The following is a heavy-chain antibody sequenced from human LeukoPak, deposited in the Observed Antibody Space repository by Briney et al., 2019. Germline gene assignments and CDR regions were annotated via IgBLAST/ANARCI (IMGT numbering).Heavy chain of an antibody. CDR3: ARRNHYFYYMDV. CDR2: IFPSGSA. CDR1: GVSISSSSYY. D-gene: IGHD1-14*01. V-gene: IGHV4-61*05. J-gene: IGHJ6*03. Sequence: SETLSLTRTVSGVSISSSSYYWGWIRQSPVKGLEWLGYIFPSGSAFYNPSLESRVTISLDTSENQFSLRLSSVTAADTAVYYCARRNHYFYYMDVWGKGTTVTVSS.